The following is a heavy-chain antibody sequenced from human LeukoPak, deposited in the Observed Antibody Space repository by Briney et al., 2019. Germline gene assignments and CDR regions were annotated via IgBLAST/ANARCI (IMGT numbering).Heavy chain of an antibody. CDR3: AKETAEGAYYDYVWGSLHLDY. V-gene: IGHV3-23*01. Sequence: GGSLRLPCAASGFTFSNYAMSWVRQAPGKGLEWVSGISGSGGSTYSADSVKGRFTISRDNFKSTLYLQMNSLRAEDTAVYYCAKETAEGAYYDYVWGSLHLDYWGQGTLVTVSS. CDR2: ISGSGGST. J-gene: IGHJ4*02. D-gene: IGHD3-16*01. CDR1: GFTFSNYA.